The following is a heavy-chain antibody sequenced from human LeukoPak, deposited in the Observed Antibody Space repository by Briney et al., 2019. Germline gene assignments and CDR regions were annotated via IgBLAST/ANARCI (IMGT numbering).Heavy chain of an antibody. CDR2: IYYSGST. V-gene: IGHV4-59*08. J-gene: IGHJ4*02. CDR3: AKKSSSGWIFFDY. CDR1: GGSISSYY. Sequence: PSETLSLTCTVSGGSISSYYWSWIRQPPGKGLEWIGYIYYSGSTNYNPSLKSRVTISVDTSKNQFSLKLSSVTAADTAVYYCAKKSSSGWIFFDYWGQGTLVTVSS. D-gene: IGHD6-19*01.